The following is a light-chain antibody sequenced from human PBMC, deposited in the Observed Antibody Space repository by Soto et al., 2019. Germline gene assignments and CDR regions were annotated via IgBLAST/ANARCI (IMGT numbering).Light chain of an antibody. Sequence: EIVLTHSPGTLSSSSWESAILSCTASQSVGSLLAWYQHNPGQSPRLLIFDASYRAAGIPARFRGSGSGTDFTLTIDSLEPEDFAVYYCQQRTNWLWTFGPGTKVDIK. J-gene: IGKJ1*01. V-gene: IGKV3-11*01. CDR1: QSVGSL. CDR3: QQRTNWLWT. CDR2: DAS.